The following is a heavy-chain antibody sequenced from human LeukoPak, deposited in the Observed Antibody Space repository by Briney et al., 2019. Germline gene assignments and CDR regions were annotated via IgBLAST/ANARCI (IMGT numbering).Heavy chain of an antibody. Sequence: ASVKVSCKASGYTFTSYAMNRVRQAPGQGLEWMGWINTNTGNPTYAQGFTGRFVFSLDTSVSTAYLQISSLKAEDTAAYYCAREKAAYCSGGSCSYGMDVWGQGTTVTVSS. CDR3: AREKAAYCSGGSCSYGMDV. CDR2: INTNTGNP. D-gene: IGHD2-15*01. V-gene: IGHV7-4-1*02. CDR1: GYTFTSYA. J-gene: IGHJ6*02.